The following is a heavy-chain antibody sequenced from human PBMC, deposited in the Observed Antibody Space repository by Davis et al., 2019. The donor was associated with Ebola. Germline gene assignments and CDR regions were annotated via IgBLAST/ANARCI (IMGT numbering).Heavy chain of an antibody. Sequence: SETLSLTCAVYGGSFSGYYWSWIRQPPGKGLEWIGEINHSGSTNYNPSLKSRVTISVDTSKNQFPLKLSSVTAADTAVYYCARVTIFGFGMDVWGQGTTVTVSS. V-gene: IGHV4-34*01. CDR2: INHSGST. CDR3: ARVTIFGFGMDV. CDR1: GGSFSGYY. J-gene: IGHJ6*02. D-gene: IGHD3-3*01.